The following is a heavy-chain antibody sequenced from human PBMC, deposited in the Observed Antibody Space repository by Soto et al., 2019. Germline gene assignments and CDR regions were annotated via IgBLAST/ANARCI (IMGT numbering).Heavy chain of an antibody. Sequence: EVQLLESGGGLVQPGGSLRLSCTASEFTFRNYAMSWVRQAPGKGLEWVSAIGASGAGTHYSDSVKGRFTISRDNSKKTVYVQMNSLRAEDTGVYYCAKCAVLSATSGGWCNWCGPGGQGTVVTVSS. D-gene: IGHD2-21*01. CDR1: EFTFRNYA. J-gene: IGHJ5*02. CDR3: AKCAVLSATSGGWCNWCGP. V-gene: IGHV3-23*01. CDR2: IGASGAGT.